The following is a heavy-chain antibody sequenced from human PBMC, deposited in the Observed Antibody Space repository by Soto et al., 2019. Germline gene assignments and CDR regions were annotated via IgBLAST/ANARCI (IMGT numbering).Heavy chain of an antibody. CDR3: ARYPSLGQYSSSSPGFDY. D-gene: IGHD6-6*01. J-gene: IGHJ4*02. V-gene: IGHV1-46*01. Sequence: ASVKVSCKASGYTFTSYYMHWVRQAPGQGLEWMGIINPSGGSTSYAQKFQGRVTMTRDTSTSTVYMELSSLRSEDTAVYYCARYPSLGQYSSSSPGFDYWGQGTLVTVSS. CDR1: GYTFTSYY. CDR2: INPSGGST.